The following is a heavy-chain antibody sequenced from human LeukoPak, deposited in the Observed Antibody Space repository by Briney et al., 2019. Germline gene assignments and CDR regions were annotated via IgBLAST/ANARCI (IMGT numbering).Heavy chain of an antibody. Sequence: GRSLRLSCAASGFTFSFSGMYWVRQAPGKGLEWVAFISDDGSRKYYADSVKGRFTISRDNSKNTLFLQMNSLRTEDTAAYYCAKDRSTTWSFDYWGQGTLVTVSS. J-gene: IGHJ4*02. V-gene: IGHV3-30*18. CDR2: ISDDGSRK. CDR3: AKDRSTTWSFDY. D-gene: IGHD6-13*01. CDR1: GFTFSFSG.